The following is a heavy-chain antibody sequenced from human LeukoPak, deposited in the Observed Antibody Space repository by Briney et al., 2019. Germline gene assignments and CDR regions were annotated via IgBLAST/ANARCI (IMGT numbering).Heavy chain of an antibody. CDR2: IYSGGRT. V-gene: IGHV3-66*01. CDR3: ARVGDVDTAMVDY. J-gene: IGHJ4*02. D-gene: IGHD5-18*01. CDR1: GFTLSSNY. Sequence: GWALRLSCAASGFTLSSNYMSWLGQAPGKGLEGVSVIYSGGRTYCAVALKGRVTISRDNSKNTLYLQMNSLRADDTAVYYCARVGDVDTAMVDYWGQGTLVTVSS.